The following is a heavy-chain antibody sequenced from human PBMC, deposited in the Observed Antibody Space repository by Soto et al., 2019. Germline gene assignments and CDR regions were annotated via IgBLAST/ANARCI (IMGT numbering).Heavy chain of an antibody. J-gene: IGHJ4*02. CDR1: GYTFTGYW. Sequence: GESLKISCKGSGYTFTGYWVAWVRQMPGRGPEWMGSIDPRDSDTRYSPSFQGQVTISVDKSTTTAHLQWRSLKASDTAIYYCARLAGYRSGGPLDNWGQGTRVTVSS. V-gene: IGHV5-51*01. CDR2: IDPRDSDT. CDR3: ARLAGYRSGGPLDN. D-gene: IGHD6-19*01.